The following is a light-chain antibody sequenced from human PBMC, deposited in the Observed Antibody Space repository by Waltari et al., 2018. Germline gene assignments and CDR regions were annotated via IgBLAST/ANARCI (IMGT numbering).Light chain of an antibody. J-gene: IGLJ3*02. CDR3: QTGGHGTWV. CDR2: VNSDGSH. V-gene: IGLV4-69*01. Sequence: QLVLTQSPSASASLGASVKLTCTLSSGHSSNVIAWLQQQPEQGPRYLMKVNSDGSHSKGDKIPARFSGSSSGTEHYLTISSLQSEDEADYYCQTGGHGTWVFGGGTKLTVL. CDR1: SGHSSNV.